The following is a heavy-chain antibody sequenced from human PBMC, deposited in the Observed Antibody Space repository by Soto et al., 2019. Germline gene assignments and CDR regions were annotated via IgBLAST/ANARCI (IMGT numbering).Heavy chain of an antibody. CDR1: GYTFTSYD. CDR2: MNPNSGNT. Sequence: ASVKVSCKASGYTFTSYDINWVRQATGQGLEWMGWMNPNSGNTGYAQKFQGRVTMTRNTSISTAYMELSSLRSEDTAVYYCARGKWNYRLDYDYGMDVWGPGATVTVSS. D-gene: IGHD1-7*01. J-gene: IGHJ6*02. V-gene: IGHV1-8*01. CDR3: ARGKWNYRLDYDYGMDV.